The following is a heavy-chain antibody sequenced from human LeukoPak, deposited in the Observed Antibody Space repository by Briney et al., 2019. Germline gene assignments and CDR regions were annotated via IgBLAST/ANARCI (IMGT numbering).Heavy chain of an antibody. J-gene: IGHJ4*02. V-gene: IGHV3-48*01. CDR2: ISSSSSTI. Sequence: GGSLRLSCAASGFTFSSYSMNWVRQAPGKGLEWVSYISSSSSTIYYADSVKGRFTISRDNAKNSLYLQMNSLRAEDTAVYYCAKDGGGYCFDYWGQGTLVTVSS. CDR3: AKDGGGYCFDY. CDR1: GFTFSSYS. D-gene: IGHD3-16*01.